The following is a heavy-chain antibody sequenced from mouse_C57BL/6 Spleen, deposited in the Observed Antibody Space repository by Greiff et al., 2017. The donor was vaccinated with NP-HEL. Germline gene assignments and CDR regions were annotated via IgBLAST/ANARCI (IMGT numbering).Heavy chain of an antibody. CDR1: GYSLTSGYY. J-gene: IGHJ4*01. D-gene: IGHD1-1*01. CDR2: LSYDGSN. CDR3: AREGVYYGSIDY. Sequence: DVKLVESGPGLVKPSQSLSLTCSVTGYSLTSGYYWNWIRQFPGNKLEWMGYLSYDGSNNYNPSLKNRISITRDTSKNQFFLKLNSVTTEDTSTYYCAREGVYYGSIDYWGQGTSVTVSS. V-gene: IGHV3-6*01.